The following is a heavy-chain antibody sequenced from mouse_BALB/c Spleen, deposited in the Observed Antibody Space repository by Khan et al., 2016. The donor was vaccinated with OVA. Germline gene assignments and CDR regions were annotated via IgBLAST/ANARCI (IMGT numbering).Heavy chain of an antibody. V-gene: IGHV9-3-1*01. CDR3: ARTPYLSYTRDH. J-gene: IGHJ4*01. CDR2: INTYTGEP. CDR1: GYSFTNYG. Sequence: QIQLVQSGPELKKPGETVKISCKASGYSFTNYGMNWVKQSPGKALKWMGWINTYTGEPTYADDFKGRFAFSLETSASTAYLQINNLKNEDTATCFCARTPYLSYTRDHWGQGTSVTVSA. D-gene: IGHD2-10*01.